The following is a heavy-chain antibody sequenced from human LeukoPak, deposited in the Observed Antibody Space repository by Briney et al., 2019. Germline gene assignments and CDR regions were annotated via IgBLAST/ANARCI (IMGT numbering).Heavy chain of an antibody. V-gene: IGHV3-30*03. Sequence: GSLRLSCAASGFTFSTYGIHWVRQAPGKGLEWVSLISYDGSDKYYTDSVKGRFTISRDNSKNTLYLQMNSLRVEDTAVYYCARDLGYWGQGTLVTVSS. CDR3: ARDLGY. CDR2: ISYDGSDK. J-gene: IGHJ4*02. CDR1: GFTFSTYG. D-gene: IGHD7-27*01.